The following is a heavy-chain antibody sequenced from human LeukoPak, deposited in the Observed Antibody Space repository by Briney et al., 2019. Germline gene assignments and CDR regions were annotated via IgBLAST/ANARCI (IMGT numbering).Heavy chain of an antibody. CDR1: GYTFTGHY. Sequence: ASVKVSCKASGYTFTGHYLHWVRQAPGQGLEWMGWINPNSGGTIYAQKFQGRATMTRDTSFSTAYMELSSLRSDDTAVYYCARGPYYDSSDYYLNWFDPWGQGTLVTVSS. V-gene: IGHV1-2*02. D-gene: IGHD3-22*01. CDR2: INPNSGGT. CDR3: ARGPYYDSSDYYLNWFDP. J-gene: IGHJ5*02.